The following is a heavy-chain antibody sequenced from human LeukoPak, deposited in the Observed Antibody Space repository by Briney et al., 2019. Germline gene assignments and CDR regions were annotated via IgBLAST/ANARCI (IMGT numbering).Heavy chain of an antibody. CDR2: IYYSGST. D-gene: IGHD3-10*01. CDR3: ASYGITMVRGVIGSGDAFDI. J-gene: IGHJ3*02. Sequence: PSETLSLTCTVSGGSISSGGYYWRWIRQHPGKGLEWIGYIYYSGSTYYNPSLKSRVTISVDTSKNQFSLKLSSVTAADTAVYYCASYGITMVRGVIGSGDAFDIWGQGTMVTVSS. CDR1: GGSISSGGYY. V-gene: IGHV4-31*03.